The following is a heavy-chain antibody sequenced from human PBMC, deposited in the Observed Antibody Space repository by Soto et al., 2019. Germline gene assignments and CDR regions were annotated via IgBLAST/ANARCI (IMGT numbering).Heavy chain of an antibody. CDR1: GYSISSSNW. Sequence: QVQLQESGPGLVKPSDTLSLTCAVSGYSISSSNWWGWIRQPPGKGLEWIGYIYYSATTYYNPSLKSRVTMSVDTSNNQFSLKLTSVTAVDTAVYYCARREIQGPIDYWGQGTLVTVSS. CDR3: ARREIQGPIDY. J-gene: IGHJ4*02. V-gene: IGHV4-28*01. CDR2: IYYSATT. D-gene: IGHD1-26*01.